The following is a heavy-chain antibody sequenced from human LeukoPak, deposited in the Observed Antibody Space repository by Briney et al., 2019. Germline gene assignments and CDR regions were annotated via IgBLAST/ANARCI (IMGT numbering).Heavy chain of an antibody. CDR2: TNHSGST. CDR1: GGSFSGYY. V-gene: IGHV4-34*01. J-gene: IGHJ6*04. CDR3: ARTRRPGGYYGMDV. D-gene: IGHD1-14*01. Sequence: PSETLSLTCAVYGGSFSGYYWSWIRQPPGKGLEWIGETNHSGSTNYNPSLKSRVTISVDTSKNQFSLKLSSVTAADTAVYYCARTRRPGGYYGMDVWGKGTTVTVSS.